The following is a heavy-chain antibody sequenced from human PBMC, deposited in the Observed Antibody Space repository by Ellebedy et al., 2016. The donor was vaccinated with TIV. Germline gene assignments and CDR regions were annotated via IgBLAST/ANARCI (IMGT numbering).Heavy chain of an antibody. J-gene: IGHJ4*02. D-gene: IGHD5-18*01. CDR3: AKDRTPGDGYWVFDY. Sequence: GESLKISCAASGFTVSSNYMNWVRQAPGKGLEWVSVIYSGGSAYYADSVKGRFTISRDNSQNTVYLQMNSLSAADTAVYFCAKDRTPGDGYWVFDYWGQGTLVTVSS. CDR1: GFTVSSNY. V-gene: IGHV3-53*01. CDR2: IYSGGSA.